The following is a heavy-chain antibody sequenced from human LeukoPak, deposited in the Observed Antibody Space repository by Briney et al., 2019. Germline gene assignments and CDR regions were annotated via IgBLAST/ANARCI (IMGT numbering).Heavy chain of an antibody. V-gene: IGHV3-7*01. CDR3: ARWSSDGRIDY. Sequence: SGGSLRLSCAASGFTFSSYWMSRVRQAPGKGLEWVANIKQDGSEKYYVDSVKGRFTISRDNAKNSLYLQMNSLRAEDTAVYYCARWSSDGRIDYWGQGTLVTVSS. CDR2: IKQDGSEK. J-gene: IGHJ4*02. CDR1: GFTFSSYW.